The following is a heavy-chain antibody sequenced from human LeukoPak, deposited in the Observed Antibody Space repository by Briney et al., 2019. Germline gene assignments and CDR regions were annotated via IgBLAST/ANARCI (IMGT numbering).Heavy chain of an antibody. CDR2: IYSGGST. V-gene: IGHV3-53*01. CDR1: GFTVSSNY. Sequence: GGSLRLSCAASGFTVSSNYMSWVRPAPGKGLEWVSVIYSGGSTYYADSVKGRFNISRDNSKNTLYLQMNSLRAEDTAVYYCAREGQDSSGYKHFDYWGQGTLVTVSS. D-gene: IGHD3-22*01. CDR3: AREGQDSSGYKHFDY. J-gene: IGHJ4*02.